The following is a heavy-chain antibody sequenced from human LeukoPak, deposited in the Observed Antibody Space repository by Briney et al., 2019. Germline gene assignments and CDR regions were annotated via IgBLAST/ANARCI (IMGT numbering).Heavy chain of an antibody. CDR1: GFTFSSYW. CDR2: IKQDGSEK. V-gene: IGHV3-7*04. J-gene: IGHJ4*02. CDR3: ARADCGGDCSGY. D-gene: IGHD2-21*02. Sequence: PGGSPRLSCAASGFTFSSYWMSWVRQAPGKGLEWVANIKQDGSEKYYVDSVKGRFTISRDNAKSSLYLQMNSLRAEDTAVYYCARADCGGDCSGYWGQGTLVTVSS.